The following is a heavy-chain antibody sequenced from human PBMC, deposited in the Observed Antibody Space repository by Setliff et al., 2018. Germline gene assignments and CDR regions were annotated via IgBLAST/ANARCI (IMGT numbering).Heavy chain of an antibody. CDR3: ARDPGVHSGTWCLDS. J-gene: IGHJ4*02. CDR1: GDSFSDYY. CDR2: VSFFGSA. D-gene: IGHD2-8*01. Sequence: PSETLSLTCAVYGDSFSDYYWSWIRQPPGKGLGWIGSVSFFGSAYYNPSLQSRGAISLDTSRNQFSLELSSVTAADTAVYYCARDPGVHSGTWCLDSWGQGTQVTVSS. V-gene: IGHV4-34*01.